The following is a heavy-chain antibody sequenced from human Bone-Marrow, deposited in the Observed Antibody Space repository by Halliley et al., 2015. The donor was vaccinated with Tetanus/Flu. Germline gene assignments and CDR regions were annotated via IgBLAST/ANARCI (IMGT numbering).Heavy chain of an antibody. D-gene: IGHD1-1*01. V-gene: IGHV5-51*01. CDR1: GYIFRSYW. CDR3: SRRSLRDGYNFVGY. J-gene: IGHJ4*02. CDR2: IYPSDSDT. Sequence: QLVQSGAEVKKPGESLKISCKGSGYIFRSYWIGWVRQMPGKGLEWMGIIYPSDSDTRYSPSFQGQVTISADTSISTAYLQWTSLKASNTAMYYCSRRSLRDGYNFVGYWGQGTQVTVSS.